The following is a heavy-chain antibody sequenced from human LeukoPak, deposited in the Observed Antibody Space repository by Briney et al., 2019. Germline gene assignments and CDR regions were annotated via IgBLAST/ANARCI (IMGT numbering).Heavy chain of an antibody. CDR2: IYYTGST. CDR3: ARRSGSYPRYFDY. CDR1: GGSISSSSYY. D-gene: IGHD1-26*01. Sequence: PSETLSLTCTVSGGSISSSSYYWGWIRQPPGKGLEWIGSIYYTGSTYSNPSLNSRVTISVDTAKTQFSRKLSSVTAADTAVYYCARRSGSYPRYFDYWGQGTLVTVSS. J-gene: IGHJ4*02. V-gene: IGHV4-39*01.